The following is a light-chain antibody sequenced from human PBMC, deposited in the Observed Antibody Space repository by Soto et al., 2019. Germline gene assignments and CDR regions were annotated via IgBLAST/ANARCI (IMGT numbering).Light chain of an antibody. CDR3: QQYESYSPWT. CDR1: QTISSW. J-gene: IGKJ1*01. CDR2: DAS. Sequence: DIQMTQSPSTLSGSVGDRVTITCRASQTISSWLAWYQQKPGKAPKLLIYDASSLESGVPSRFSGSGSGTEFTLTISNLQPDDFATYYCQQYESYSPWTFGQGTKVDNK. V-gene: IGKV1-5*01.